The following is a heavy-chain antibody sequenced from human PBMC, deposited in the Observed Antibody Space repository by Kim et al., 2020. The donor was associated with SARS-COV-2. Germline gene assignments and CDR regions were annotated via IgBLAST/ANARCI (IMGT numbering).Heavy chain of an antibody. V-gene: IGHV3-23*01. CDR2: ISGSGGST. CDR1: GFTFINYA. Sequence: GVSLRLSCAASGFTFINYAMTWVRQAQGKGLEWVSGISGSGGSTYYADSVKGRFTMSRDNSKNTLYLQMNSLRDEDTAVYYCAKSYGEYYYYYGLDVWGQGTTVSVSS. CDR3: AKSYGEYYYYYGLDV. D-gene: IGHD5-18*01. J-gene: IGHJ6*02.